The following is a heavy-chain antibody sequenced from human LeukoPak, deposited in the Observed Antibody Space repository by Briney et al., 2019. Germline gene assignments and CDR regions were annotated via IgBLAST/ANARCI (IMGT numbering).Heavy chain of an antibody. CDR1: GYTFTGYY. V-gene: IGHV1-2*02. CDR3: ARDPSNTSCWFAYLDY. D-gene: IGHD6-19*01. J-gene: IGHJ4*02. Sequence: ASVKVSCKASGYTFTGYYMHWVRQAPGQGLEWMGWINPNSGGTNYAQKFQGRVTMTTDASTSTAYMELRSLRSDDTAVYYCARDPSNTSCWFAYLDYWGQGTLVTVSS. CDR2: INPNSGGT.